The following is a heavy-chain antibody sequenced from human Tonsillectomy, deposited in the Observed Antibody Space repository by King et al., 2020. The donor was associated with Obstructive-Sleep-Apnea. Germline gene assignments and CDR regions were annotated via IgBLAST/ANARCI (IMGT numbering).Heavy chain of an antibody. CDR3: SRRVRDYYGMDV. CDR2: IKQDGSEK. D-gene: IGHD3-10*01. Sequence: VQLVESGGGLVQPGGSLRLSCAASGFIFSSYWLTWVRQAPGKGLEWVANIKQDGSEKYYVDSVKGRFTISRDNAKYSLYLQMNSLRAEDTAVYYCSRRVRDYYGMDVWGQGTTVTVSS. J-gene: IGHJ6*02. CDR1: GFIFSSYW. V-gene: IGHV3-7*01.